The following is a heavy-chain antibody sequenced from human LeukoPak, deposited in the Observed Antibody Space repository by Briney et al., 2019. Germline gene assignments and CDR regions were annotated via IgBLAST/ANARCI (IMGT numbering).Heavy chain of an antibody. Sequence: GGSLRLSCAASGFSFSDYYMSWIRQAPGKGLEWVSYMSNSGGTIYYADSVKGRFSISRGNTKNSLYLQMNSLRAEDTAVHYCAKESCSSRCSFDYWGQGTLVTVFS. CDR1: GFSFSDYY. CDR3: AKESCSSRCSFDY. J-gene: IGHJ4*02. CDR2: MSNSGGTI. V-gene: IGHV3-11*01. D-gene: IGHD2-2*01.